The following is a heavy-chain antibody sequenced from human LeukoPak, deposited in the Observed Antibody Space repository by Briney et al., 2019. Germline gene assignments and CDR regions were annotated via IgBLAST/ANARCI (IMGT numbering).Heavy chain of an antibody. CDR3: AREGIDYYDKSGYVY. Sequence: PGGSPRLTCATNGFTVSSNYMSWVRQAPGKGLEWVSVISSGDSTYYADSVKGRFTISRDNSKNTLYLQMNSLRAEDTAVYYCAREGIDYYDKSGYVYWGQGTLVTVSS. V-gene: IGHV3-53*01. CDR1: GFTVSSNY. J-gene: IGHJ4*02. D-gene: IGHD3-22*01. CDR2: ISSGDST.